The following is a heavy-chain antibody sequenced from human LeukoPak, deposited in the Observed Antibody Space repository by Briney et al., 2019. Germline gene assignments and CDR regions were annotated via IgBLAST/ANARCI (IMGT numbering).Heavy chain of an antibody. Sequence: PSETLSLTCAVYGGSFSGYYWSWIRQPPGKGLEWIGEINHSGSTNCNPSLKSRVTISVDTSKNQFSLKLSSVTAADTAVYYCASAGYSYGPDYWGQGTLVTVSS. CDR2: INHSGST. CDR1: GGSFSGYY. V-gene: IGHV4-34*01. CDR3: ASAGYSYGPDY. J-gene: IGHJ4*02. D-gene: IGHD5-18*01.